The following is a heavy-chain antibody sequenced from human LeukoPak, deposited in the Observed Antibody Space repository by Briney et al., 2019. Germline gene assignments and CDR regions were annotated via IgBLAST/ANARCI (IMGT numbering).Heavy chain of an antibody. D-gene: IGHD2/OR15-2a*01. CDR3: ARDPGLSSYYYYMDV. CDR2: INPKTRKP. Sequence: ASVKVSCKASVYTFTDYYMHWVRQAPGQGLEWMGWINPKTRKPTYAQGFTGRFVFSLDTSVSTTYLQISSLTAEDTAVYYCARDPGLSSYYYYMDVWGKGTTVTVSS. J-gene: IGHJ6*03. V-gene: IGHV7-4-1*02. CDR1: VYTFTDYY.